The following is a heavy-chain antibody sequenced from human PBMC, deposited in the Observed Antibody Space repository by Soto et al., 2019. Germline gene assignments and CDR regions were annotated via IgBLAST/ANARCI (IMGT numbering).Heavy chain of an antibody. V-gene: IGHV4-34*01. D-gene: IGHD3-22*01. CDR2: INQSAST. Sequence: PSENLSLTCVVYGGSFSYYYWSWIRQPPGKGLEWVGEINQSASTNYNPSLKSRCTLSVDMSQNHFAVNLSSMIVAGTVVYYCARGPWFSGTSSYWVTNYYYGLDVWGQGTTVTVSS. CDR3: ARGPWFSGTSSYWVTNYYYGLDV. J-gene: IGHJ6*02. CDR1: GGSFSYYY.